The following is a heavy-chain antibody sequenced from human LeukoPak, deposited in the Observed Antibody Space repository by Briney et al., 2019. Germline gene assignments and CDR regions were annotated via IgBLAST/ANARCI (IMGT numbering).Heavy chain of an antibody. CDR2: ISYDGNNK. J-gene: IGHJ6*02. Sequence: GRSLRLSCAASGFTFSSYAMHWVRQAPGKGLEWVAVISYDGNNKYYADSVKGRFTISRDNSKNTLYLQMNSLRAEDTAVYYCARDVEMATMSFYYYYYAMDVWGQGTTVTVSS. V-gene: IGHV3-30-3*01. D-gene: IGHD5-24*01. CDR3: ARDVEMATMSFYYYYYAMDV. CDR1: GFTFSSYA.